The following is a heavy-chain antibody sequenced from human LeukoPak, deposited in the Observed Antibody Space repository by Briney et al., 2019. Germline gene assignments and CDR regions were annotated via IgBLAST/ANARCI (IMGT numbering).Heavy chain of an antibody. D-gene: IGHD3-3*01. J-gene: IGHJ5*02. CDR2: IYYSGST. V-gene: IGHV4-39*07. Sequence: SETLSLTCTVSGGSISSSSYYWGWIRQPPGKGLEWIGSIYYSGSTYYNPSLKSRVTISVDTSKNQFSLKLSSVTAADTAVYYCARDLRAFWSGYYSWFDPWGQGTLVTVSS. CDR1: GGSISSSSYY. CDR3: ARDLRAFWSGYYSWFDP.